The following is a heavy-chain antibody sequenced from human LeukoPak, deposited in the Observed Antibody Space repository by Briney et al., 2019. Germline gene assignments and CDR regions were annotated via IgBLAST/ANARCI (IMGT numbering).Heavy chain of an antibody. J-gene: IGHJ6*03. CDR3: ARGVDRVWSGYFMDV. CDR2: IYHSGST. CDR1: GGSISSGAYY. D-gene: IGHD3-3*01. Sequence: SQTLSLTCTVSGGSISSGAYYWSWIRQPPGKGLEWIGYIYHSGSTYYNPSLKSRVTISVDRSKNQFSLKLSSVTAADTAVYYCARGVDRVWSGYFMDVWGKGTTVTVSS. V-gene: IGHV4-30-2*01.